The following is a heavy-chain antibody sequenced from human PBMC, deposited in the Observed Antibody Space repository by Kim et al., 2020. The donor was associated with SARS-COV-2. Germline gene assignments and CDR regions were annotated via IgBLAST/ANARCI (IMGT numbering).Heavy chain of an antibody. J-gene: IGHJ3*01. Sequence: SETLSLTCSVSGGSMHTSGYYWGWIRQPPGKGLEWIGSVYDSGSPYYNPSLKSRLTISADTSRGQFSLNLHSVSAADTAVYYCARRNIDGNDAFDVLGQG. V-gene: IGHV4-39*01. CDR1: GGSMHTSGYY. CDR3: ARRNIDGNDAFDV. CDR2: VYDSGSP. D-gene: IGHD3-9*01.